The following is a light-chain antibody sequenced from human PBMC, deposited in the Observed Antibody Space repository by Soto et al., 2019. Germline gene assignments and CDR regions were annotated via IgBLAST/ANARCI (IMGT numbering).Light chain of an antibody. CDR1: QSVTSD. CDR3: QQYASWPIT. J-gene: IGKJ4*02. V-gene: IGKV3-15*01. Sequence: EIVMTQSPVTLSVSPGERATLSCRASQSVTSDLAWYQQKPGQAPRLLISGAFNRATGIPDRFSGSGSGTDFTLAISSLESEDFAMYYCQQYASWPITFGGGTKVDIK. CDR2: GAF.